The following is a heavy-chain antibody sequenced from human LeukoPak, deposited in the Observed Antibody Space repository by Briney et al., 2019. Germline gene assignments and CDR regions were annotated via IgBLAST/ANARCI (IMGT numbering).Heavy chain of an antibody. J-gene: IGHJ3*02. D-gene: IGHD2-15*01. CDR2: IWYDGRNE. CDR3: AREVDCSGGSCYRGAFDI. V-gene: IGHV3-33*01. Sequence: PGRSLRLSCAASGFTFSSYAMHWVRQAPGKELEWVAAIWYDGRNEYYADSVTGRLIISRDTSKNTLFLQMNSLRAEDTAVYYCAREVDCSGGSCYRGAFDIWGQGTMVTVSS. CDR1: GFTFSSYA.